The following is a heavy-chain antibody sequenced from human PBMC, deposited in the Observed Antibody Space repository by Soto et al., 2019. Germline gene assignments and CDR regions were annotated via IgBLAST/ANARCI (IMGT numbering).Heavy chain of an antibody. V-gene: IGHV1-46*01. CDR2: INPGDGTT. CDR3: ARARPNAWLDP. J-gene: IGHJ5*02. CDR1: GYTLTAYY. Sequence: QVQLVQSGADVKEPGASVKVSCKASGYTLTAYYIQWVRQAPGQGLEWVAMINPGDGTTRYAQMFQGRVTLTRDTSTSTVYMEMSSLRSEDTALYYCARARPNAWLDPWGQGTLVTVSS.